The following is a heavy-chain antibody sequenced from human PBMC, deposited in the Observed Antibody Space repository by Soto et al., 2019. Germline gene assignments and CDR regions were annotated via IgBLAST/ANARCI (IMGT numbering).Heavy chain of an antibody. Sequence: ASVKVSCKASGYTFTSYGISWVRQAPGQGLEWMGWTIPKSGKTNYAQKFEGRVTITADTSTSTVYMELRRLRYEDTAVYYCASSYGTSWYGDYWGQGTLVTVSS. CDR3: ASSYGTSWYGDY. D-gene: IGHD6-13*01. J-gene: IGHJ4*02. CDR2: TIPKSGKT. CDR1: GYTFTSYG. V-gene: IGHV1-18*01.